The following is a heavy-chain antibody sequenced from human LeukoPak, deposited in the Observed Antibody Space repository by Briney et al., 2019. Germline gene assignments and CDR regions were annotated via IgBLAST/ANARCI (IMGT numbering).Heavy chain of an antibody. J-gene: IGHJ4*02. CDR1: GYTFTSYY. Sequence: ASVKVSCKASGYTFTSYYMHWVRQAPGQGLEWMRIINPSGGSTSYAQKFQGRVTMTRDTSTSTVYMELSSLRSEDTAVYYCARVGYCSGDSCYNDYWGQGTLVTVSS. V-gene: IGHV1-46*01. CDR2: INPSGGST. CDR3: ARVGYCSGDSCYNDY. D-gene: IGHD2-15*01.